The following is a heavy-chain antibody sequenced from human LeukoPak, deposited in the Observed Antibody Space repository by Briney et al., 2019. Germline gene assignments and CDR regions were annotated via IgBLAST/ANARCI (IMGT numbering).Heavy chain of an antibody. CDR3: ARDFLRGPPGYLDL. Sequence: GGSLRLSCTASGFTFSSYPMHWDRQAPGKGLEWVAVIGYDGVNKFYTDSVKGRFTISRDDSKSTLYLQMDSLRVEDTAVYYCARDFLRGPPGYLDLWGQGTLVTVSS. CDR2: IGYDGVNK. CDR1: GFTFSSYP. V-gene: IGHV3-30*04. J-gene: IGHJ4*02. D-gene: IGHD3-10*01.